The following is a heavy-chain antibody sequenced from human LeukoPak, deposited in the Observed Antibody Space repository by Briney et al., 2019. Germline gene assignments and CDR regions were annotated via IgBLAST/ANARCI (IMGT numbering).Heavy chain of an antibody. CDR2: IYSGGGT. Sequence: GGSLRLSCSASGFTVSNNYMSWVRQAPGKGLEWVSIIYSGGGTNYADSVKGRFTISRNNSKNTLYLQMSGLRPDDTAVYYCARGLQQQLGWFDPWGQGTLVTVSS. CDR1: GFTVSNNY. D-gene: IGHD6-13*01. V-gene: IGHV3-53*04. J-gene: IGHJ5*02. CDR3: ARGLQQQLGWFDP.